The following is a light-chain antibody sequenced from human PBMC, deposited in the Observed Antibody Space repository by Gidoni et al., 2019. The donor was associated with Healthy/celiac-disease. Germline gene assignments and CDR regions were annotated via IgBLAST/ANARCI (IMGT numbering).Light chain of an antibody. V-gene: IGKV1-5*01. CDR2: DAS. J-gene: IGKJ1*01. CDR3: QQYNSYSQT. Sequence: DIQRTQSPSTLSASVGDRVTITCRASQSISSWLAWYQQKPGKAPKLLIYDASNLESGVPSRFSGSGSGTEFTLTISSLQPDDFATYYCQQYNSYSQTFXXXTKVEIK. CDR1: QSISSW.